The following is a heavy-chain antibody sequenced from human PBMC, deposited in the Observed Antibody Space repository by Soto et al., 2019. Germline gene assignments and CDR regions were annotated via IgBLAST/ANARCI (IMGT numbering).Heavy chain of an antibody. V-gene: IGHV4-34*01. J-gene: IGHJ4*02. CDR3: ARVGRISSWFAY. Sequence: PSETLSLTCAVYGGSFSGYYWSWIRQPPGKGLEWVGEINHSGSTNYNPSLKSRVTISVDTSKNQFSLKLSSVTAADTAVYYCARVGRISSWFAYWGQGTLVTVSS. D-gene: IGHD6-6*01. CDR1: GGSFSGYY. CDR2: INHSGST.